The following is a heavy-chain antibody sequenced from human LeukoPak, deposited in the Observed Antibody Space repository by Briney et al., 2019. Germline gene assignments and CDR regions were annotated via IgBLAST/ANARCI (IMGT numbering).Heavy chain of an antibody. CDR1: GGSISSSSYH. CDR2: IYYSGST. V-gene: IGHV4-39*07. CDR3: ARGGVDSDSSGYYSNWFDP. Sequence: PSETLSLTCTVSGGSISSSSYHWGWIRQPPGKGLEWIGSIYYSGSTYYNPSLKSRVTISVDTSKNQFSLKLSSVTAADTAVYYCARGGVDSDSSGYYSNWFDPWGQGTLVTVSS. J-gene: IGHJ5*02. D-gene: IGHD3-22*01.